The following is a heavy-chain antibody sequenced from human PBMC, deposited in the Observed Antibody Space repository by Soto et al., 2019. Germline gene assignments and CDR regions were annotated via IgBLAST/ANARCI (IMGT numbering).Heavy chain of an antibody. J-gene: IGHJ6*02. V-gene: IGHV3-30*18. CDR2: ISYDGSNK. D-gene: IGHD6-13*01. CDR1: GFTFSSYG. CDR3: AKDIAKGSSWYYYFYGMDV. Sequence: QVQLVESGGGVVQPGRSLRLSCAASGFTFSSYGMHWVRQAPGKGLEWVAVISYDGSNKYYADSVKGRFTISRDNSKNTLFLQMNGIRAEVPAVYYCAKDIAKGSSWYYYFYGMDVWGQGYPGTGSS.